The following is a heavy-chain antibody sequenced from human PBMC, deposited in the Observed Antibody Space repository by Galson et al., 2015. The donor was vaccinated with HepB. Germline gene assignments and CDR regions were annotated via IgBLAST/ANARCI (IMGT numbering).Heavy chain of an antibody. V-gene: IGHV3-7*03. Sequence: CAASGFTFSTYWMHWVRQAPGKGLEWVANIKQDGSVKTYVDSEKGRFTISRDNAKNSLYLQMNSLRAEDTAVYYCARNVGGAGAYWDHGTLVTASS. CDR3: ARNVGGAGAY. CDR2: IKQDGSVK. D-gene: IGHD6-19*01. J-gene: IGHJ4*01. CDR1: GFTFSTYW.